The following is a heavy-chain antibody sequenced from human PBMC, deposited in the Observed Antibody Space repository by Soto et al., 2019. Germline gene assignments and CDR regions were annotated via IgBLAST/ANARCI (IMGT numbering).Heavy chain of an antibody. V-gene: IGHV4-31*03. D-gene: IGHD3-10*01. CDR2: IYYSGST. CDR3: AREHGSGSYNYFDY. CDR1: GGSISSGGYY. J-gene: IGHJ4*02. Sequence: SETLSLTCTVSGGSISSGGYYLSWIRPHPGKGLEWIGYIYYSGSTYYNPSLKSRVTISVDTSKNQFSLKLSSVTAADTAVYYCAREHGSGSYNYFDYWGQGTLVTVSS.